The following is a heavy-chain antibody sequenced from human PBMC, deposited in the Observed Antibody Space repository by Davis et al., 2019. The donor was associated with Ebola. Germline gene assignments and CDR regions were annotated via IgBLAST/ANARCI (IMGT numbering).Heavy chain of an antibody. CDR2: ISGSGGST. D-gene: IGHD3-3*01. CDR1: GFTFSSYA. Sequence: GSLKISCAASGFTFSSYAMSWVRQAPGKGLEWVSAISGSGGSTYYADSVKGRFTISRDNSKNTLYLQMNSLGAEDTAVYYCAKVLRFLEWGYDYWGQGTLVTVSS. CDR3: AKVLRFLEWGYDY. V-gene: IGHV3-23*01. J-gene: IGHJ4*02.